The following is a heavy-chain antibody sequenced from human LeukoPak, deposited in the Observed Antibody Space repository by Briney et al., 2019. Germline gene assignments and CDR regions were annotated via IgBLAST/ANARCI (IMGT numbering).Heavy chain of an antibody. Sequence: KSSETLSLTCTVSGGSISSSSYYWGWIRQPPGKGLEWIGSIYYSGSTYYNPSLKSRVTISVDTSKNRFSLKLSSVTAADTAVYYCARVPPTNWFDPWGQGTLVTVSS. J-gene: IGHJ5*02. CDR2: IYYSGST. CDR1: GGSISSSSYY. V-gene: IGHV4-39*07. CDR3: ARVPPTNWFDP.